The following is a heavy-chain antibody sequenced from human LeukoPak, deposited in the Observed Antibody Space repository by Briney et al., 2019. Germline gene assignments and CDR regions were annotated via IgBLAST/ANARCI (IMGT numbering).Heavy chain of an antibody. Sequence: SETLSLTCTVSGGSISSSSYYWGWIRQPPGKGLEWTGSIYYSGSTYYNPSLKSRVTISVDTSKNQFSLKLSSVTAADTAVYYCARSIPTDYGDFEDAFDIWGQGTMVTVSS. CDR2: IYYSGST. V-gene: IGHV4-39*01. D-gene: IGHD4-17*01. CDR1: GGSISSSSYY. J-gene: IGHJ3*02. CDR3: ARSIPTDYGDFEDAFDI.